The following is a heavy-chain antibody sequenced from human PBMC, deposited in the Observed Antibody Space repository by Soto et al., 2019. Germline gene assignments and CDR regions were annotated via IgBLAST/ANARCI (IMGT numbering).Heavy chain of an antibody. Sequence: QVQLQESGPGLVKPSQTLSLTCTVSGGSISSGGYYWSWFRQHPGKGLERIGYIYYSGSTYYNPSLKSRATISVDTSKNQFSLKLSSVTAADTAVYYCARGETTVFYYGMDVWGQGTTVTVSS. CDR1: GGSISSGGYY. D-gene: IGHD4-17*01. J-gene: IGHJ6*02. CDR3: ARGETTVFYYGMDV. V-gene: IGHV4-31*03. CDR2: IYYSGST.